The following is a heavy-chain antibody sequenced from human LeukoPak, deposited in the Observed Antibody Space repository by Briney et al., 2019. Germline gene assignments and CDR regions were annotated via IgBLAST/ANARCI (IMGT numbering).Heavy chain of an antibody. CDR3: AEDYFASGGPPYYFEY. CDR1: GFTFSNYD. J-gene: IGHJ4*02. CDR2: ISSDGSNI. Sequence: QTGGSLRLSCAASGFTFSNYDMHWVRQAPGKGLEWVAVISSDGSNIYYADSVKGRFTISRDNSKNTLFLQMNSLRSEDTAVYYCAEDYFASGGPPYYFEYWGQGTLVTVSS. V-gene: IGHV3-30*04. D-gene: IGHD3-10*01.